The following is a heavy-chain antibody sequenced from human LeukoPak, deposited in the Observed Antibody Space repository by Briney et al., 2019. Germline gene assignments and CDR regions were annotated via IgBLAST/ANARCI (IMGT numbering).Heavy chain of an antibody. D-gene: IGHD3-22*01. CDR1: GGAVTGSTYY. J-gene: IGHJ4*02. CDR3: AMHYYDNTGYYYLDY. CDR2: MYYSGST. Sequence: SETLSLTCNVSGGAVTGSTYYWAWIRQPPGKGLEWIGSMYYSGSTYYNPSLKSRVTISVDTSKNQFSLKLSSVTADDTVNFHCAMHYYDNTGYYYLDYWGQGTLVTVSS. V-gene: IGHV4-39*01.